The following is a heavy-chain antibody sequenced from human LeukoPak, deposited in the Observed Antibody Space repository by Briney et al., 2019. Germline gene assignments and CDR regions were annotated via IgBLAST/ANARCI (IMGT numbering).Heavy chain of an antibody. CDR3: ARDTYEWVAC. V-gene: IGHV1-3*01. D-gene: IGHD3-22*01. CDR1: GYTFTSYN. J-gene: IGHJ4*02. CDR2: INAGTGET. Sequence: ASVKASCKPSGYTFTSYNIHWVRQAPGQRLEWMGWINAGTGETKYSQIFQGRVTITRDTSASTAYMELSGLRSEDTAVYYCARDTYEWVACWGQGPLSPVSP.